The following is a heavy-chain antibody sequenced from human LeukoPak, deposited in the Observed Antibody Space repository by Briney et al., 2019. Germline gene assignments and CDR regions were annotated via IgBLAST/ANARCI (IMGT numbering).Heavy chain of an antibody. J-gene: IGHJ6*03. CDR1: GGTFSSYA. Sequence: SVKVSCKASGGTFSSYAISWVRQAPGQGLEWMGGIIPIFGTANYAQKFQGRVTITTDESTSTAYMELSSLRSEDTAVYYCARGGSSTRRGFNYYYYTDVWGKGTTVTVSS. V-gene: IGHV1-69*05. CDR3: ARGGSSTRRGFNYYYYTDV. D-gene: IGHD2-2*01. CDR2: IIPIFGTA.